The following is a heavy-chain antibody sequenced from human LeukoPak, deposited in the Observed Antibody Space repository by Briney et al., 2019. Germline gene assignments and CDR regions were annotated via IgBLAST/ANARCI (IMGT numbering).Heavy chain of an antibody. V-gene: IGHV4-34*01. J-gene: IGHJ4*02. CDR3: ARDRVYDFWSGYYTGIDY. Sequence: SSETLSLTCADHGASFSGYYWSWIRQPPGKGLDWIGEINHSGSTNYNPSLKSRVTISVDTSKNQFSLNLSTVTAADTPVYYCARDRVYDFWSGYYTGIDYWGQGTLVTVSS. CDR1: GASFSGYY. CDR2: INHSGST. D-gene: IGHD3-3*01.